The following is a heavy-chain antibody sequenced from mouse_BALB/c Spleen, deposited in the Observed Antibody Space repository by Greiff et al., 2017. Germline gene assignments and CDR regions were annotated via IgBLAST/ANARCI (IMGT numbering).Heavy chain of an antibody. CDR3: TGTKPYDGDYFDD. D-gene: IGHD2-14*01. CDR2: IYPGNSDT. Sequence: VQLQQSGTVLARPGASVKMSCKASGYSFTSYWMHWVKQRPGQGLEWIGAIYPGNSDTSYNQKFKGKAKLTAVTSASTAYMELSSLTNEDSAVYYCTGTKPYDGDYFDDWGQGTTLTVSS. V-gene: IGHV1-5*01. CDR1: GYSFTSYW. J-gene: IGHJ2*01.